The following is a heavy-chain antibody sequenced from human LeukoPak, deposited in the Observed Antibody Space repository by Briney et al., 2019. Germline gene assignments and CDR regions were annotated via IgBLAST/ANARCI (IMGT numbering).Heavy chain of an antibody. V-gene: IGHV3-21*01. CDR1: GFTFSTYG. CDR3: ASAYGDYSSFDY. CDR2: ISGSSSYI. Sequence: GGSLRLSCAASGFTFSTYGMNWVRQAPGKGLEWVSSISGSSSYIYYADSVKGRFTISRDNAKNSLYLQMNSLRAEDTAVYYCASAYGDYSSFDYWGQGTLVTVSS. J-gene: IGHJ4*02. D-gene: IGHD4-17*01.